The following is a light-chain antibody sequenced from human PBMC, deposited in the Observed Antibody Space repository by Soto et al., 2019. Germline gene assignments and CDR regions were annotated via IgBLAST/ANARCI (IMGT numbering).Light chain of an antibody. CDR1: QSVSTRY. Sequence: ESMLTQSPGTLSLSPGERATLSCRASQSVSTRYLAWYQQKPGQAPRLLIYGASIRAAGIPDTFSGSGSGKDFTLTISRLEPEYIAVYYCHQVGRSQLAFTFGQGTTLEI. J-gene: IGKJ2*01. CDR2: GAS. CDR3: HQVGRSQLAFT. V-gene: IGKV3-20*01.